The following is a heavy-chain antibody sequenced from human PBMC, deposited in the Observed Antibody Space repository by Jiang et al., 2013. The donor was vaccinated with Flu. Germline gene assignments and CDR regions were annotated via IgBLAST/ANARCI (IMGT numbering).Heavy chain of an antibody. Sequence: SQTLSLTCAISGASVSSNSAAWNWIRQSPSRGLEWLGRTYYRSQWYNDYAVSVKSRITINPDTSKNQFSLQLNSVTPEDTAVYYCARDLDYYDDSGSFDYWGQGTLVTVSS. CDR3: ARDLDYYDDSGSFDY. J-gene: IGHJ4*02. D-gene: IGHD3-22*01. CDR2: TYYRSQWYN. V-gene: IGHV6-1*01. CDR1: GASVSSNSAA.